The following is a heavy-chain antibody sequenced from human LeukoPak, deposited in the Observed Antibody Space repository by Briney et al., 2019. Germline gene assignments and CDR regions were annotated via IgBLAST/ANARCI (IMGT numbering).Heavy chain of an antibody. V-gene: IGHV3-48*04. Sequence: PGGSLRLSCSASGFTFSTYSMNWVRQTPGKGLEWVSYISSSSGTILYADSVKGRLTISRDNAKNSLYLQMNSLRGEDTAIYYCARGLATAAAFWGQGTLVTVSS. J-gene: IGHJ4*02. D-gene: IGHD6-13*01. CDR2: ISSSSGTI. CDR3: ARGLATAAAF. CDR1: GFTFSTYS.